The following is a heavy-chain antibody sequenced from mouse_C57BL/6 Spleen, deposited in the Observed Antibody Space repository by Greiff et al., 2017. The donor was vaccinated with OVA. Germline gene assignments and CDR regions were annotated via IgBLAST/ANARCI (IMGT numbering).Heavy chain of an antibody. Sequence: VQLQQSGAELVRPGTSVKVSCKASGYAFTNYLIEWVKQRPGQGLEWIGVINPGSGGTNYNEKFKGKATLTADKSSSTAYMQLSSLTSEDSAVYFCARSGDYDVDYWGQGTTLTVSS. CDR3: ARSGDYDVDY. CDR2: INPGSGGT. D-gene: IGHD2-4*01. J-gene: IGHJ2*01. V-gene: IGHV1-54*01. CDR1: GYAFTNYL.